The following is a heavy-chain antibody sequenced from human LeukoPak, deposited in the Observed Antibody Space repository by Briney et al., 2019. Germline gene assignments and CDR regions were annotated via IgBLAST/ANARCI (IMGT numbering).Heavy chain of an antibody. D-gene: IGHD2-15*01. J-gene: IGHJ4*02. CDR1: GYTFTSYD. CDR3: ARGQARGVVVVVAATTPLFDY. CDR2: MNPNSGNT. V-gene: IGHV1-8*01. Sequence: GASVKVSCKASGYTFTSYDINWVRQATGQGLEWMGWMNPNSGNTGYAQKFQGRVTITRNTSISTAYMELSSLRSEDTAVYYCARGQARGVVVVVAATTPLFDYWGQGTLVTVSS.